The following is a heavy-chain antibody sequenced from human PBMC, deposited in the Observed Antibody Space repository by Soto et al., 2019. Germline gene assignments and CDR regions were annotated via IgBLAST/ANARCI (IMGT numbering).Heavy chain of an antibody. CDR3: ASNYYDSSGYYYVCYFDY. V-gene: IGHV4-39*01. CDR1: GGSISSSSYY. J-gene: IGHJ4*02. CDR2: IYYSGST. D-gene: IGHD3-22*01. Sequence: SETLSLTCTVSGGSISSSSYYWGWIRQPPGKGLEWIGSIYYSGSTYYNPSLKSRVTISVDTSKNQFSLKLSSMTAADTAVYYCASNYYDSSGYYYVCYFDYWGQGTLVTVSS.